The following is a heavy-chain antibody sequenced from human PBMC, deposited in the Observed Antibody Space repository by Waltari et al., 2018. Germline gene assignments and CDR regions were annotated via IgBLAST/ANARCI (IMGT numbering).Heavy chain of an antibody. CDR2: VHRTGRT. J-gene: IGHJ4*02. Sequence: QLQLHQSCPGLVKPLESLSLHCVVLGDAMSGSDFWSWVRQSPRKGLEWIGQVHRTGRTNYNPSLAGRVTVSIDTSNKQFSLTVSSPTAADTAIYYCARDRGRGLYLDSWGQGTLVTVSP. CDR3: ARDRGRGLYLDS. CDR1: GDAMSGSDF. D-gene: IGHD2-15*01. V-gene: IGHV4-4*02.